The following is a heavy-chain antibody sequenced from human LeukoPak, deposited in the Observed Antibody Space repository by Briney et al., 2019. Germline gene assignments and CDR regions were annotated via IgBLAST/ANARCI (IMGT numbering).Heavy chain of an antibody. V-gene: IGHV7-4-1*01. J-gene: IGHJ4*02. D-gene: IGHD2-15*01. CDR1: GYTFTTYA. CDR3: ASSHCSGGHCYPQQPVSYFDL. CDR2: INTNTGNA. Sequence: ASVKVSCKPSGYTFTTYAMKWVRQAPGQGLEWMGGINTNTGNAAYAQDFTERFVFSLDTSVSTASLQTRSIKADDNAVYYCASSHCSGGHCYPQQPVSYFDLWGERPLATVSS.